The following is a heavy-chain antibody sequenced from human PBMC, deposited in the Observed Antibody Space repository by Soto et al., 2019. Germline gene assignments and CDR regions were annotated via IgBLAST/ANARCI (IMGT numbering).Heavy chain of an antibody. J-gene: IGHJ6*02. CDR2: ISYDGSNK. Sequence: GGSLRLSCAASGFTFSSYAMHWVRQAPGKGLEWVAVISYDGSNKYYADSVKGRFTISRDNSKNTLYLQMNSLRAEDTAVYYCARGYSSSGYYYYGMDVWGQGTTVTVSS. CDR1: GFTFSSYA. D-gene: IGHD6-6*01. V-gene: IGHV3-30-3*01. CDR3: ARGYSSSGYYYYGMDV.